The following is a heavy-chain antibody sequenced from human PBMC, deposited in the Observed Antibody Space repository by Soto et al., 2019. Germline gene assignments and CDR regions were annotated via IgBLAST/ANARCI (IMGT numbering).Heavy chain of an antibody. J-gene: IGHJ6*02. CDR1: GFTFSSYD. Sequence: EVQLVESGGGLVQPGGSLRLSCAASGFTFSSYDMHWVRQATGKGLEWVSAIGTAGDTYYPGSVKGRFTISRENAKNSLYLQMNSLRAGDTAVYYCARGHDYSYGMDVWGQGTTVTVSS. CDR2: IGTAGDT. CDR3: ARGHDYSYGMDV. V-gene: IGHV3-13*01.